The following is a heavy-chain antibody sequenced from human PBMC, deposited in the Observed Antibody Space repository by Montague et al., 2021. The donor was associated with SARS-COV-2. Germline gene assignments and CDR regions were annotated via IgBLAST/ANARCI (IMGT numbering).Heavy chain of an antibody. CDR2: IHHGGST. D-gene: IGHD3-10*01. CDR1: GGSFSTYS. V-gene: IGHV4-34*01. J-gene: IGHJ6*03. CDR3: ARLRDGVVPSPILGVGPYYSYYYMDV. Sequence: SETLSLTCAVHGGSFSTYSWKWIHQPPGKGLEWIGEIHHGGSTNYNPSLKSRVTISADTSKNQFSLKLTSVAAADTAVYYCARLRDGVVPSPILGVGPYYSYYYMDVWGRGTTVTVSS.